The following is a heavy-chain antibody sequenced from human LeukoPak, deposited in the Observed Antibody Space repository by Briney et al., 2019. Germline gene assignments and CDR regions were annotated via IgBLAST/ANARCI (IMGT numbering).Heavy chain of an antibody. D-gene: IGHD2-2*02. V-gene: IGHV3-7*04. CDR1: GFIFRSHW. J-gene: IGHJ2*01. Sequence: GGSLRLSCVASGFIFRSHWMKWVRQAPGKGLEWVADIKEDGSEKYYEDSVKGRFIISRDNAENSLSLQMSSLRVEDTAVYYCVRAAPDTRYRHFDFWGRGTLVSVSS. CDR3: VRAAPDTRYRHFDF. CDR2: IKEDGSEK.